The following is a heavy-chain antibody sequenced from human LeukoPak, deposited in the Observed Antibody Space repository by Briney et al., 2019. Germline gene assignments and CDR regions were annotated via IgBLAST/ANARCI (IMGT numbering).Heavy chain of an antibody. D-gene: IGHD2-2*01. V-gene: IGHV4-61*02. CDR1: GGSISSGGYY. J-gene: IGHJ5*02. CDR2: IYTSGST. CDR3: ARERWGLFGPAATTNWFDP. Sequence: SQTLSLTCTVSGGSISSGGYYWSWIRQPAGKGLEWIGRIYTSGSTNYNPSLKSRVTMSVDTSKNQFSLKLTSVTAADTAVYYCARERWGLFGPAATTNWFDPWGQGTLVTVSS.